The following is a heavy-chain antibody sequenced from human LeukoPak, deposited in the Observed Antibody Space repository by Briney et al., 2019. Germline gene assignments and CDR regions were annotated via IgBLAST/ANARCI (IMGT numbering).Heavy chain of an antibody. CDR2: LSYDGSTK. J-gene: IGHJ4*02. CDR3: ARVLNYYDNSGYYFSY. Sequence: GGSLRLSCAASGFTFSYYAMHWVRQAPGKGLEWVAVLSYDGSTKYYADSVKGRFTISRDNSKDTLYLQMNSLRAEDTAVYYCARVLNYYDNSGYYFSYWGQGTLVTVSS. CDR1: GFTFSYYA. V-gene: IGHV3-30-3*01. D-gene: IGHD3-22*01.